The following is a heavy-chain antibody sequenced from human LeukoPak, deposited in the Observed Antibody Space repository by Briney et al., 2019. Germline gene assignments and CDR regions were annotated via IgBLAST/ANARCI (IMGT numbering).Heavy chain of an antibody. Sequence: ASVKVSCRASGGTFSSYAISWVRQAPGQGLEWMGGIIPIFGTANYAQKFQGRVTMTTDTSTSTAYMELRSLRSDDTAVYYCARRLYYYDSSGYDYWGQGTLVTVSS. CDR1: GGTFSSYA. CDR3: ARRLYYYDSSGYDY. CDR2: IIPIFGTA. D-gene: IGHD3-22*01. V-gene: IGHV1-69*05. J-gene: IGHJ4*02.